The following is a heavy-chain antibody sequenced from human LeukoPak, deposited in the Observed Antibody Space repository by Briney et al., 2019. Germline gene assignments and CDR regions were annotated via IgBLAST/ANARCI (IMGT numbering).Heavy chain of an antibody. V-gene: IGHV3-7*01. CDR2: VKGDGSAT. CDR1: GFFFTGFL. Sequence: GSLRLSCAASGFFFTGFLVNWVRQAPGRGLEWLASVKGDGSATSYVDSVKGRFTISRDNAKNSLYPQMNSLRADDTALYYCARSRGDFWGQGTLVTVSS. J-gene: IGHJ4*02. CDR3: ARSRGDF.